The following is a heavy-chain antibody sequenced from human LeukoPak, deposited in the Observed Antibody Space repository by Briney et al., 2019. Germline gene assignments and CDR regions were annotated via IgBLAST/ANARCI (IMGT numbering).Heavy chain of an antibody. CDR3: ARDSRYYYDSSGYFDFDY. CDR2: ISSTSTFI. CDR1: GFTLSSYN. Sequence: GGSLRLSCVASGFTLSSYNMNWVRQAPGKGLEWVSSISSTSTFIYYADSVKGRFTISRDNAKNSLYLQMNSLRAEDTAVYYCARDSRYYYDSSGYFDFDYWGQGTLVTVSS. V-gene: IGHV3-21*01. J-gene: IGHJ4*02. D-gene: IGHD3-22*01.